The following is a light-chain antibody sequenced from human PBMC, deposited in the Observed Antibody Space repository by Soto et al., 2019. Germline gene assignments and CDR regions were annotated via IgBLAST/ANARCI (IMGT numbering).Light chain of an antibody. Sequence: ETLLTQSPDTLSVSPGETATLPCRASQSVSNSLAWYRQRPGQPPSLLIYATSTRATGVPARFTGSGSGTEFTLTISSLQSEDFAVYYCHQYYDWPPWTFGQGTKVDI. J-gene: IGKJ1*01. CDR3: HQYYDWPPWT. CDR1: QSVSNS. V-gene: IGKV3-15*01. CDR2: ATS.